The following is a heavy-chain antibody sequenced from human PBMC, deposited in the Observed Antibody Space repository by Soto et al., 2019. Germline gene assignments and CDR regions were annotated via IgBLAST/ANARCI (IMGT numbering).Heavy chain of an antibody. J-gene: IGHJ4*02. Sequence: QITLKESGPTLVMPTQTLTLTCTFSGFSLSTGGVGVGWVRQPPGKALEWLAFIYWDDDKRYNPSLKRRLTITKDTSNNVVVLIMTNVDPVDTATYFCAHRQPGSSTGWDTGIFDFWCQGTLVTVSS. V-gene: IGHV2-5*02. CDR2: IYWDDDK. D-gene: IGHD6-19*01. CDR1: GFSLSTGGVG. CDR3: AHRQPGSSTGWDTGIFDF.